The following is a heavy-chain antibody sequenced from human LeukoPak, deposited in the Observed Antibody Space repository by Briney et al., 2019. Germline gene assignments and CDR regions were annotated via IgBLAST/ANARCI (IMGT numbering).Heavy chain of an antibody. J-gene: IGHJ5*02. Sequence: GGSLRLSCAASGFTFSSYWMSWVRQAPGKGLEWVANIKQDGSEKYYMDSAKGRFTISRDNAKNSLYLQMNSLRAEDTAVYYCARDRLIVGATGWFDPWGQGTLVTVSS. CDR1: GFTFSSYW. CDR3: ARDRLIVGATGWFDP. CDR2: IKQDGSEK. D-gene: IGHD1-26*01. V-gene: IGHV3-7*01.